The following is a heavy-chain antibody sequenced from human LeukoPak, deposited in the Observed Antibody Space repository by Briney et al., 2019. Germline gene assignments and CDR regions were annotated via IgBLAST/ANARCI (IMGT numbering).Heavy chain of an antibody. V-gene: IGHV3-21*01. CDR3: ARGLGGVISDPFDY. D-gene: IGHD3-16*02. Sequence: GGSLTLSCAASGFTFSSYSMNWVRQAPGKGLEWVSSMSSSSSYIYYADSVKGRFTISRDNAKNSMYLQMNSLRAEDTAVYYCARGLGGVISDPFDYWGQGTLVTVSS. J-gene: IGHJ4*02. CDR1: GFTFSSYS. CDR2: MSSSSSYI.